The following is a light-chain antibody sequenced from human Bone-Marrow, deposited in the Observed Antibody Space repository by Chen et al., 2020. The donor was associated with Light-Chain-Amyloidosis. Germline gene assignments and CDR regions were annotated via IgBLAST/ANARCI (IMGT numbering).Light chain of an antibody. Sequence: VMTQSPVALSVSPGDTATLSCRASQSIRGTLAWYQQRPGQAPRLLIYGASARATGIPARFSGSGFETDFTLTISTIQSEDFAVYYCQQYNNWPLTFGQGTRVDIK. CDR3: QQYNNWPLT. CDR1: QSIRGT. V-gene: IGKV3-15*01. CDR2: GAS. J-gene: IGKJ1*01.